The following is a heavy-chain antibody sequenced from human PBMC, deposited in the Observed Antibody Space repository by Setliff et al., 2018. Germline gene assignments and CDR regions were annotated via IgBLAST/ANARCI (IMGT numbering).Heavy chain of an antibody. CDR3: ARGIKNYYGSGSFYN. CDR2: IYHSGST. CDR1: DYSISSGYY. Sequence: PSETLSLTCAVSDYSISSGYYWGWIRQPPGKGLEWIGSIYHSGSTYYNPSLKSRVTISVDTSKSQFTLNLFSVTAADTAVYYCARGIKNYYGSGSFYNWGQGTPVTVSS. D-gene: IGHD3-10*01. J-gene: IGHJ4*02. V-gene: IGHV4-38-2*01.